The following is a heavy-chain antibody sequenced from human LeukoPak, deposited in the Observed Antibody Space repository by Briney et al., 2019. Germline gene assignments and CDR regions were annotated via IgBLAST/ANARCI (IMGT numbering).Heavy chain of an antibody. CDR3: ARLERDSSGIDY. CDR2: ISGSGRTT. D-gene: IGHD3-22*01. CDR1: GFTFSSYA. V-gene: IGHV3-23*01. Sequence: GGSLRLSCAASGFTFSSYAMSWVRQAPGKGLEWVSAISGSGRTTYYADSVKGRFTISRDNSKNTLYLQMNSLRAEDTAVYYCARLERDSSGIDYWGQGTLVTVSS. J-gene: IGHJ4*02.